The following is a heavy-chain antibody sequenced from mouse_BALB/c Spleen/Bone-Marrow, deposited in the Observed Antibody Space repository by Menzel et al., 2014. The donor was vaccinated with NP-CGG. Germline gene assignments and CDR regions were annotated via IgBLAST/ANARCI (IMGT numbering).Heavy chain of an antibody. CDR1: GFSLTSYG. Sequence: VKVVDSGPGLVSPSQSLSITCTVSGFSLTSYGVNWVRQPPGKGLEWLGVIWAGGSTNYNLALMSRLSISKDNSKSQVFLKMNSLQTDDTAMYYCARDPRTGAGAMDYWGQGTSVTVSS. D-gene: IGHD4-1*01. V-gene: IGHV2-9*02. J-gene: IGHJ4*01. CDR2: IWAGGST. CDR3: ARDPRTGAGAMDY.